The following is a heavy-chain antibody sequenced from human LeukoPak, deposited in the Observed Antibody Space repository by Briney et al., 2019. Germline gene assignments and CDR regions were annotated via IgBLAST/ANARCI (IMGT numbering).Heavy chain of an antibody. Sequence: ASVKVSCKASGYTFTGYYMHWVRQAPGQGLEWMGWINPNSGGTNYAQKFQGRVTMTRDTSISTAYMELSRLRSDDTAVYYCARWGYGDYTGVYYFDYWGQGTLVTVSS. CDR3: ARWGYGDYTGVYYFDY. D-gene: IGHD4-17*01. V-gene: IGHV1-2*02. CDR1: GYTFTGYY. J-gene: IGHJ4*02. CDR2: INPNSGGT.